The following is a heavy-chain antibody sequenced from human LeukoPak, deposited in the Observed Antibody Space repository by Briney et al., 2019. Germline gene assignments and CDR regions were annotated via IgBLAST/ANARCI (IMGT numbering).Heavy chain of an antibody. CDR2: IYYSGST. Sequence: SETLSLTCTVSGGSISSHYWSWIRQPPGKGLEWIGYIYYSGSTNYNPSLKSRVTISVDTSKNQFSLKLSSVTAADTAVYYCAREGSGIAAAGTYETANWFDPWGQGTLVTVSS. CDR3: AREGSGIAAAGTYETANWFDP. J-gene: IGHJ5*02. V-gene: IGHV4-59*11. D-gene: IGHD6-13*01. CDR1: GGSISSHY.